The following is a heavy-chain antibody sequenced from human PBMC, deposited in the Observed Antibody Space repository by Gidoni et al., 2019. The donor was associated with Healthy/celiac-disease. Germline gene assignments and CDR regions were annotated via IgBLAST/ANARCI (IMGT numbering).Heavy chain of an antibody. Sequence: QVQLVESGGGVVQPGRSLRLSCAASGFTFSSYGMHGVRQAPGKGLEWVAVIWYDGSNKYYADSVKGRFTISRDNSKNTLYLQMNSLRAEDTAVYYCARDRPAMVIDFDYWGQGTLVTVSS. CDR2: IWYDGSNK. V-gene: IGHV3-33*01. D-gene: IGHD5-18*01. J-gene: IGHJ4*02. CDR1: GFTFSSYG. CDR3: ARDRPAMVIDFDY.